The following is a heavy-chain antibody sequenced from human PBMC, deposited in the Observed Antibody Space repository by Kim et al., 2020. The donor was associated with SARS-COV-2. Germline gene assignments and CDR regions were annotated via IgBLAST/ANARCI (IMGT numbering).Heavy chain of an antibody. Sequence: GGSLRLSCAASGFTFSSYGMHWVRQAPGKGLEWVAVISYDGSNKYYADSVKGRFTISRDNSKNTLYLQMNSLRAEDTAVYYCAKPISGSDAFDIWGQGTMVTVSS. V-gene: IGHV3-30*18. D-gene: IGHD6-19*01. CDR3: AKPISGSDAFDI. CDR2: ISYDGSNK. CDR1: GFTFSSYG. J-gene: IGHJ3*02.